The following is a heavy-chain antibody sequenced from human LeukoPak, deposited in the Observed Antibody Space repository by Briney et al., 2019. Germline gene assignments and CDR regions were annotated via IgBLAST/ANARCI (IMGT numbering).Heavy chain of an antibody. CDR3: ARDWAEGLDF. D-gene: IGHD3-16*01. CDR1: GGSISSYY. Sequence: SETLSLTCTVSGGSISSYYRSWIRQPAGKGLEWIGRIYSGGSTNYSPSLKSRVTVSVDTPKNELSLKLTSVTAADTAVYYCARDWAEGLDFWGQGTLVTVSS. J-gene: IGHJ4*02. CDR2: IYSGGST. V-gene: IGHV4-4*07.